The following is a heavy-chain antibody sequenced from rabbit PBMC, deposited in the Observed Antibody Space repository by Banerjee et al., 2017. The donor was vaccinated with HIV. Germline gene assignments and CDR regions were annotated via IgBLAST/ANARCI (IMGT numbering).Heavy chain of an antibody. CDR3: ARDSSGYSDFDL. CDR1: GFDFSSTYY. CDR2: IYTGSSGNT. D-gene: IGHD1-1*01. V-gene: IGHV1S45*01. Sequence: QEQLKETGGGLVQPGGSLTLSCKASGFDFSSTYYISWVRQAPGKGLEWIGCIYTGSSGNTYYANWAKGRFTISKTSSTTVTLQMTSLTAADTATYFCARDSSGYSDFDLWGQGTLVTVS. J-gene: IGHJ4*01.